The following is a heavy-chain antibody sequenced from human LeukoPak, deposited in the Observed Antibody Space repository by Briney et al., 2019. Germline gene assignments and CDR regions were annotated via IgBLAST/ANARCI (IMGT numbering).Heavy chain of an antibody. CDR1: GGSTSSYY. V-gene: IGHV4-59*01. CDR3: ARASRVGAQLDY. D-gene: IGHD1-26*01. CDR2: IYYSGST. Sequence: SETLSLTCTVSGGSTSSYYWSWIRQPPGKGLEWIGYIYYSGSTNYNPSLKSRVTISVDTSKNQFSLKLSSVTAADTAVYYCARASRVGAQLDYWGQGTLVTVSS. J-gene: IGHJ4*02.